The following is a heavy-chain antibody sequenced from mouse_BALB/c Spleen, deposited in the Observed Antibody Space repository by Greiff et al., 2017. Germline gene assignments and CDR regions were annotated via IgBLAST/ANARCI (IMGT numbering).Heavy chain of an antibody. CDR1: GFTFSSYA. D-gene: IGHD1-1*01. J-gene: IGHJ4*01. Sequence: DVKLVESGGGLVKPGGSLKLSCAASGFTFSSYAMSWVRQTPEKRLEWVASISSGGSTYYPDSVKGRFTISRDNARNILYLQMSSLRSEDTAMYYCARLITTVVGRYAMDYWGQGTSVTVSS. CDR2: ISSGGST. CDR3: ARLITTVVGRYAMDY. V-gene: IGHV5-6-5*01.